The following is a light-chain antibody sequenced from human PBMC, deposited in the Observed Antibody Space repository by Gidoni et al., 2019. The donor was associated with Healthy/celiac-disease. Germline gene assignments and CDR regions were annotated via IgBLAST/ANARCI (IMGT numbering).Light chain of an antibody. Sequence: EIVLTQSPGTRSLSPGERATLSCRASQSVSSSYLAWYQQKPGQAPRLLIYGASSRATGIPDRFSGSGSGTDFTLTISRLEPEDFAVYYCQQYGSSPPAGTFGGGTKVEIK. CDR1: QSVSSSY. CDR2: GAS. CDR3: QQYGSSPPAGT. V-gene: IGKV3-20*01. J-gene: IGKJ4*01.